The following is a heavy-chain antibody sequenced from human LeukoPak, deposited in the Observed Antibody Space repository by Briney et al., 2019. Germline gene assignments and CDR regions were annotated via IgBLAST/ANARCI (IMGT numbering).Heavy chain of an antibody. CDR1: GFTFSSYE. CDR3: ARANVGATGGFDY. D-gene: IGHD1-26*01. CDR2: ISSSGSTI. Sequence: GGSLRLSCAASGFTFSSYEMNWVRQAPGKGLEWVSYISSSGSTIYYADSVKGRFTISRDNAKNSLYLQMNSLRAEDTAVYYCARANVGATGGFDYWGQGTLVTVSS. V-gene: IGHV3-48*03. J-gene: IGHJ4*02.